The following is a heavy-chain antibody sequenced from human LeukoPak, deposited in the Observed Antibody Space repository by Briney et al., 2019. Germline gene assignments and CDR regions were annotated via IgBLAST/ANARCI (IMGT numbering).Heavy chain of an antibody. V-gene: IGHV1-8*03. CDR2: MNPNSGNT. CDR3: ARGRSGYQEYYYYYMDV. CDR1: GYTFTSYD. Sequence: GASVKVSCKASGYTFTSYDINWVRQATGQGLEWMGWMNPNSGNTGYAQKFQGRVTITRNTSISTAYMELSSLGSEDTAVYYCARGRSGYQEYYYYYMDVWGKGTTVTVSS. D-gene: IGHD3-3*01. J-gene: IGHJ6*03.